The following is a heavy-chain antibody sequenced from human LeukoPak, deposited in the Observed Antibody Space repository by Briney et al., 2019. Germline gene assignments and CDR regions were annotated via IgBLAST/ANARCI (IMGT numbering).Heavy chain of an antibody. CDR2: ISYDGSNK. CDR3: ARDLRELLWFGELFGYFDY. CDR1: GFTFSSYA. V-gene: IGHV3-30*04. J-gene: IGHJ4*02. Sequence: GGSLRLSCAASGFTFSSYAMHWVRQAPGKGLEGVAVISYDGSNKYYADSVKGRFTISGDNSKNTLYLQMNSLRAEDTAVYYCARDLRELLWFGELFGYFDYWGQGTLVTVSS. D-gene: IGHD3-10*01.